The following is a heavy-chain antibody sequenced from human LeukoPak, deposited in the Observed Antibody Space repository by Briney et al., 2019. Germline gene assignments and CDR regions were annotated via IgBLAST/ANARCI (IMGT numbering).Heavy chain of an antibody. D-gene: IGHD2-2*01. CDR3: GKILRTATPAAGY. Sequence: PGGSLRLSCTPSGFIFGTYAMDWVRQAPGKGLEWVSSISSNGEGIYYTDSVKGRFTISRDNSKNTLYLQMTSLRAEDTAAYFCGKILRTATPAAGYWGQGALVTVSS. CDR1: GFIFGTYA. V-gene: IGHV3-23*01. J-gene: IGHJ4*02. CDR2: ISSNGEGI.